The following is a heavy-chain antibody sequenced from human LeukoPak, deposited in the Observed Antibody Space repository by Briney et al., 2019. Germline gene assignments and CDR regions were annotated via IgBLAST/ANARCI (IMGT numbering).Heavy chain of an antibody. Sequence: SETLSLTCTVSGVAISSYYWSWIRQSPGKGLEWIGYIYYSGSTNYNPSLKSRVTISVDTSKNQFFLNLSSVTAADTAVYYCARDRRIAAVRDYYYYMDVWGKGTTVTVSS. V-gene: IGHV4-59*12. J-gene: IGHJ6*03. CDR1: GVAISSYY. CDR3: ARDRRIAAVRDYYYYMDV. D-gene: IGHD6-13*01. CDR2: IYYSGST.